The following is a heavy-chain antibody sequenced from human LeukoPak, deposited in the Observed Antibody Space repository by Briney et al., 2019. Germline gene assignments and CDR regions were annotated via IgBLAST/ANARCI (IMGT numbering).Heavy chain of an antibody. CDR3: AGIAAAQYFDY. J-gene: IGHJ4*02. CDR2: IIPIFGTA. CDR1: GGTFSSYA. Sequence: GSSVKVSCKASGGTFSSYAISWARQAPGQGLEWMGGIIPIFGTANYAQKFQGRVTITADESTSTAYMELSSLRSEDTAVYYCAGIAAAQYFDYWGQGTLATVSS. V-gene: IGHV1-69*01. D-gene: IGHD6-13*01.